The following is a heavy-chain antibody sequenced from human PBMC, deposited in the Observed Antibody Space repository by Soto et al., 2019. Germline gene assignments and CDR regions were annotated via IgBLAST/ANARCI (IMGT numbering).Heavy chain of an antibody. CDR3: AKDPDVWGGYHDS. J-gene: IGHJ4*02. CDR2: ISASGGTT. Sequence: EVQLLESGGGLVQPGGSLRLSCAASKFTFSSYAMSWVRQAPGKGLEWVSAISASGGTTYYADSVKGRFTISRDNSRNTLYLQMNSLRAEDTGVYYCAKDPDVWGGYHDSWGQGTLVTVSS. V-gene: IGHV3-23*01. D-gene: IGHD3-16*02. CDR1: KFTFSSYA.